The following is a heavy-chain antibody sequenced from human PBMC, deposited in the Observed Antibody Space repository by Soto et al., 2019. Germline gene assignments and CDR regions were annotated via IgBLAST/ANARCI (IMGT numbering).Heavy chain of an antibody. CDR3: NRPSGSYYPDY. V-gene: IGHV3-73*01. CDR1: GFTFSGSA. CDR2: IRSKANSYAT. D-gene: IGHD1-26*01. J-gene: IGHJ4*02. Sequence: PGGSLRLSCAASGFTFSGSAMHWVRQASGKGLEWVGRIRSKANSYATAYAASVKGRFTISRDDSKNTAYLQMNSLKTEDTAVYYCNRPSGSYYPDYWGQGTLVTVSS.